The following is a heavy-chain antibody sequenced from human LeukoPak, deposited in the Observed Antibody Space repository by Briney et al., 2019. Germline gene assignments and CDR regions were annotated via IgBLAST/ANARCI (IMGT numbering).Heavy chain of an antibody. D-gene: IGHD3-22*01. Sequence: GGSLRLSCAASGFTFDDYAMLWVRHAPVRGVEGGSGICWNSGSIGYADSVKGRFTISRDNAKNSLYLQMNSLRAEDTALYYCAKDNDYYDGIDYWGQGTLVTVSS. CDR3: AKDNDYYDGIDY. J-gene: IGHJ4*02. CDR1: GFTFDDYA. V-gene: IGHV3-9*01. CDR2: ICWNSGSI.